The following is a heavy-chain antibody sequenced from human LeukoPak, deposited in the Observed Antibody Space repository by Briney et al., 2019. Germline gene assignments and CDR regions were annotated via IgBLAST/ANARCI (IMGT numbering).Heavy chain of an antibody. CDR1: GFSFSTYG. J-gene: IGHJ5*02. D-gene: IGHD5-12*01. CDR3: ARDLYSGHDNAGWFDP. Sequence: RRSLRLSCAAPGFSFSTYGMHWVRQAPGKGLEWVAVIWYDGSNAYYADSVKGRFTISRDNSKNTVYLQMNNLRAEDTAVYSCARDLYSGHDNAGWFDPWGEGTLVTVSS. CDR2: IWYDGSNA. V-gene: IGHV3-33*01.